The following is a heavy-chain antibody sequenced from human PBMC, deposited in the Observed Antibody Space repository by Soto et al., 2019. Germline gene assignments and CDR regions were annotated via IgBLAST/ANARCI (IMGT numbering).Heavy chain of an antibody. V-gene: IGHV4-31*03. Sequence: QVQLQESGPGLVKPSQTLTLTCPVSGGSISSGGYYWSWIRQHPGKGLEWIGYIYYIGSTYYNPSLKRRVAISIDTSKNQFSLKLSSVTAADPAVYYCARSISPWGQGTLVTVSS. J-gene: IGHJ5*02. CDR2: IYYIGST. CDR1: GGSISSGGYY. D-gene: IGHD3-3*01. CDR3: ARSISP.